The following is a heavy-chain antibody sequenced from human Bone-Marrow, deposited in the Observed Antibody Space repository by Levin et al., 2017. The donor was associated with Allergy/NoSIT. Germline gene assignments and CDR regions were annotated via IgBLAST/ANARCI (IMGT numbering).Heavy chain of an antibody. CDR3: AKARGFSADWDHDY. CDR2: ITGSGGVT. D-gene: IGHD3-9*01. Sequence: GGSLRLSCAASGFTFSNYAMSWVRQAPGKGLTWVSSITGSGGVTSFADSVKGRFTISRDNSKNTLYLQMTDLRAEDTAIYYCAKARGFSADWDHDYWGQGALVTVSS. J-gene: IGHJ4*02. CDR1: GFTFSNYA. V-gene: IGHV3-23*01.